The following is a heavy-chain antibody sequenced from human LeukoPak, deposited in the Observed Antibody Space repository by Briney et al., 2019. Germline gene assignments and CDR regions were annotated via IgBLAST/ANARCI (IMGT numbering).Heavy chain of an antibody. Sequence: PGGSLRLSCEASGFTVGSNYMSWVRQAPGKGLEWVSIIYSGGSTYYADSVKGRFAISRDNSKTTLYLQMNSLRAEDTAVYYCASGSVREYWGQGTLVTVSS. V-gene: IGHV3-53*01. CDR1: GFTVGSNY. D-gene: IGHD3-10*01. CDR2: IYSGGST. CDR3: ASGSVREY. J-gene: IGHJ4*02.